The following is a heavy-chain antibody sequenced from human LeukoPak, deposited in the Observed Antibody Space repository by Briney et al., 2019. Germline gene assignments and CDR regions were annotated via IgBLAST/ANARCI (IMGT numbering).Heavy chain of an antibody. CDR2: IYHSGST. CDR3: ARGLGVWYNWFDP. CDR1: GDSISSTNW. Sequence: SGTLSLTCTVSGDSISSTNWWSWVRQPPGKGLEWIGEIYHSGSTNYNPSLKSRVTISVDTSKNQFSLKLSSVTAADTAVYYCARGLGVWYNWFDPWGQGTLVTVSS. D-gene: IGHD3-16*01. J-gene: IGHJ5*02. V-gene: IGHV4-4*02.